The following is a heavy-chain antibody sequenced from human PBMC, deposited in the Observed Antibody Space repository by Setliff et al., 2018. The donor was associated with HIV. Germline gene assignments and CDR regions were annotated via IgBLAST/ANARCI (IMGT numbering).Heavy chain of an antibody. D-gene: IGHD3-22*01. CDR3: ARARRDSYDRGRRNHYYIDV. Sequence: GASVKVSCKASGYTFSSYDINWVRQATGQGLEWMGWMNPNSGNTGYAQKFQGRVTMTRDTSISTAYMELNNLKFEDTAVYYCARARRDSYDRGRRNHYYIDVWG. CDR1: GYTFSSYD. V-gene: IGHV1-8*02. J-gene: IGHJ6*03. CDR2: MNPNSGNT.